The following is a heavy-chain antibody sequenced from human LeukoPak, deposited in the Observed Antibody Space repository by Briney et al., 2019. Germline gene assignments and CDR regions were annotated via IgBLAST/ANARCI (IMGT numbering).Heavy chain of an antibody. CDR3: ARAGELRYMDV. CDR2: IKHIGPTT. D-gene: IGHD3-16*01. J-gene: IGHJ6*03. CDR1: GFTFNDYY. V-gene: IGHV3-11*04. Sequence: GGSLRPSCAASGFTFNDYYMTWIRQAPGKGLEWVSTIKHIGPTTYYADSVKGRFTISRDNAKNSLFLQMSSLRADDTAIYYCARAGELRYMDVWGKGTAVTVSS.